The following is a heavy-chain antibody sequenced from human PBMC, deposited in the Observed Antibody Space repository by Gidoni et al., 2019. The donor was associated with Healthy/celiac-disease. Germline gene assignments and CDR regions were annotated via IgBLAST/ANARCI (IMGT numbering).Heavy chain of an antibody. V-gene: IGHV1-69*01. CDR2: PIFGAA. J-gene: IGHJ4*02. Sequence: PIFGAANYAQKFQGRVTITADESTSTAYMELSSLRSEDTAVYYCARGIAVAPRENWGQGTLVTVSS. CDR3: ARGIAVAPREN. D-gene: IGHD6-19*01.